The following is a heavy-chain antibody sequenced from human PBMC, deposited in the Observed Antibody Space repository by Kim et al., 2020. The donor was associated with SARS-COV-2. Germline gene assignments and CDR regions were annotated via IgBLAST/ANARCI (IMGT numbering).Heavy chain of an antibody. J-gene: IGHJ5*02. Sequence: SETLSLTCTVSGGSISSGGYYWSWIRQHPGKGLEWIGYIYYSGSTYYNPSLKSRVTISVDTSKNQFSLKLSSVTAADTAVYYCAREVVRGAIAWGQGTLVTVSS. CDR3: AREVVRGAIA. V-gene: IGHV4-31*03. D-gene: IGHD3-10*01. CDR2: IYYSGST. CDR1: GGSISSGGYY.